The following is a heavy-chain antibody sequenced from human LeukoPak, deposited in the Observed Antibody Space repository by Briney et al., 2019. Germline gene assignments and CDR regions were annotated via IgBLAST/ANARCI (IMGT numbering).Heavy chain of an antibody. CDR1: GGSISSSSYY. CDR3: ARSPSSVDV. V-gene: IGHV4-39*01. J-gene: IGHJ6*02. CDR2: IYYSGST. Sequence: SETLSLTCTVSGGSISSSSYYWGWIRQPPGKGLEWIESIYYSGSTYYNPSLKSRVTISVDTSKNQFSLKLSSVTAADTAVYYCARSPSSVDVWGQGTTVTVSS.